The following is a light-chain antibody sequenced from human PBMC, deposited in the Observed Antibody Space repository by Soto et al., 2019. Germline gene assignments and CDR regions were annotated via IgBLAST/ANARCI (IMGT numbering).Light chain of an antibody. V-gene: IGKV1-39*01. CDR3: QQSYSTPRAT. J-gene: IGKJ5*01. Sequence: DIQMTQSPSTLSASVGDRVTITCRASRDINTFLAWYQQKPGKAPKLLIYAASSLQSGVPSRFSGSGSGTDFTLTISSLQPEDFATYYCQQSYSTPRATFGQGTRLEIK. CDR2: AAS. CDR1: RDINTF.